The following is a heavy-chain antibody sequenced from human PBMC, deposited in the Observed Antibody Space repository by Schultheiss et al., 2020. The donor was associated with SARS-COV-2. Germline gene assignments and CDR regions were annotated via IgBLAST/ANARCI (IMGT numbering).Heavy chain of an antibody. V-gene: IGHV3-21*01. CDR2: ISSSSSYI. Sequence: GESLKISCAASGFIFSNYEMNWVRQAPGKGLEWVSSISSSSSYIYYADSVKGRFTISRDNAKNSLYLQMNSLRAEDTAVYYCARDRAPRLQYYYYYYGMDVWGQGTTVTVS. D-gene: IGHD2-15*01. CDR1: GFIFSNYE. J-gene: IGHJ6*02. CDR3: ARDRAPRLQYYYYYYGMDV.